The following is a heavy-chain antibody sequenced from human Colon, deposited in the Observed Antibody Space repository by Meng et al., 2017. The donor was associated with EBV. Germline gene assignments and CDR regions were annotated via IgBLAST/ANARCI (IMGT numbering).Heavy chain of an antibody. V-gene: IGHV6-1*01. CDR1: GDSVPNIGAA. CDR3: ARDGPQSLPSFDY. J-gene: IGHJ4*02. CDR2: TFYRSKWNY. Sequence: QVQLLESGPGPVKPSPTLSLTCAISGDSVPNIGAAWNWLRQSPSRGLEWLGRTFYRSKWNYDYAPSLKGRITINSDTSKNLFSLDLDSVTPEDTAVYYCARDGPQSLPSFDYWGQGILVTVSS.